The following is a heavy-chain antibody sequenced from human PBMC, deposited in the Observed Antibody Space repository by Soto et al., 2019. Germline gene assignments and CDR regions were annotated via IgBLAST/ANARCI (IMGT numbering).Heavy chain of an antibody. CDR2: ISKTDYT. CDR1: GFAVNNYG. V-gene: IGHV3-21*01. Sequence: GGSLRVSCTVSGFAVNNYGINWVRQAPGQVLEWVSSISKTDYTYYSDSVKGRFTISRDNAKNSVSLQMNTMRVEDTAVYYCAREDSIIIPDVSDFWAQRTPATVSS. J-gene: IGHJ4*02. D-gene: IGHD3-22*01. CDR3: AREDSIIIPDVSDF.